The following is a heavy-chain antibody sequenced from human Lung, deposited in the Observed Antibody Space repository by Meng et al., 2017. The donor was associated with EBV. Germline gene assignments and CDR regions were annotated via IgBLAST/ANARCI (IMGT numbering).Heavy chain of an antibody. J-gene: IGHJ4*02. CDR2: IYYSGST. V-gene: IGHV4-34*01. Sequence: QVQFKQWGAGLLKPSETLSLTCAVYGGSFSGYHWSWIRQPPGKGLEWIGYIYYSGSTYYNPSLKSRVTISVDTSKNQFSLRLSSVTAADTAVYYCARNYYFDYWGQGTLVTVSS. CDR1: GGSFSGYH. CDR3: ARNYYFDY.